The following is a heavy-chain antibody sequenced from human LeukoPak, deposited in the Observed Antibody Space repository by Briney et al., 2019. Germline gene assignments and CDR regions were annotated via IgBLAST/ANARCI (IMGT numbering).Heavy chain of an antibody. CDR3: ARDSGSGNNDY. V-gene: IGHV1-3*01. CDR1: GYTFTIYA. CDR2: ISAWNGNT. J-gene: IGHJ4*02. Sequence: AAVRVSFNASGYTFTIYAMHWVRQAPGQRVEWMGWISAWNGNTKYSQNFQGRVTFIRNTSATTAFMELSSLRSEDAAVYYCARDSGSGNNDYWGQGTLVTVSS. D-gene: IGHD1-26*01.